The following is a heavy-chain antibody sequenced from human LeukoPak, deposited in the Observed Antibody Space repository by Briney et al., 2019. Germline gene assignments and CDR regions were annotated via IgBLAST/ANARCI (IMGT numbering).Heavy chain of an antibody. V-gene: IGHV1-46*01. CDR1: GYTFTSNY. CDR2: INPSGGST. CDR3: ARDLEKYQLLYAFDY. Sequence: ASVKVSCKASGYTFTSNYIHWVRQAPGQGLEWMGIINPSGGSTSYAQKFQGRVTMTRDTSTSTVYMELSSLRSEDMAVYYCARDLEKYQLLYAFDYWGQGTLVTVSS. D-gene: IGHD2-2*02. J-gene: IGHJ4*02.